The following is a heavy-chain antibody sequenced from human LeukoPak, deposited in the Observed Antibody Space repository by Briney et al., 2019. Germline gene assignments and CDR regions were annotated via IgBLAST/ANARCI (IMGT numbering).Heavy chain of an antibody. D-gene: IGHD4-17*01. Sequence: KPSETLSLTCAVFGDSISSSNWWSWVRQPPGKGLEWIGEIYHGGTTNYNPSLKSQVTISIDKSKNHFSLNLSSVSAADTAVYYCATTTVTPNGDAFDIWGQGTLVTVSS. J-gene: IGHJ3*02. CDR3: ATTTVTPNGDAFDI. CDR1: GDSISSSNW. CDR2: IYHGGTT. V-gene: IGHV4-4*02.